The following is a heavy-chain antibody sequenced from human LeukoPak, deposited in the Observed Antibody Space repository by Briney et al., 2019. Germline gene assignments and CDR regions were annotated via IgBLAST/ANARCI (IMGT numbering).Heavy chain of an antibody. CDR2: ISASGGDT. CDR3: AKDAAGPEY. V-gene: IGHV3-23*01. J-gene: IGHJ4*02. Sequence: ISASGGDTWYPDSVKGRFTISRDNSKNTLFLQMSSLRVEDTAMYYCAKDAAGPEYWGQGTLVTVCS. D-gene: IGHD6-13*01.